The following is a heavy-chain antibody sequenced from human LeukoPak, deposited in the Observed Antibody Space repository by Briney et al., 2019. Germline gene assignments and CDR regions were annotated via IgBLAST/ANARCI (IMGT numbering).Heavy chain of an antibody. CDR2: INHSGST. Sequence: PSEILSLTCAVYGGSFSGYYWSWIRQPPGKGLEWIGEINHSGSTNYNPSLKSRVTISVDTSKNQFSLKLSSVTAADTAVYYCARSSGSYYVFNYWGQGTLVTVSS. V-gene: IGHV4-34*01. J-gene: IGHJ4*02. CDR3: ARSSGSYYVFNY. CDR1: GGSFSGYY. D-gene: IGHD1-26*01.